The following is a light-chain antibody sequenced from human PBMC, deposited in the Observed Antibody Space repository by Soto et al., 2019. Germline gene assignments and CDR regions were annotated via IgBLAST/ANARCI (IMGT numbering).Light chain of an antibody. Sequence: EVVLTQSPATLSLSPGERATLSCRASQRITSYLAWYQQKPGQAPRLLIYDATNRVAGVPARFSGSKSGADFTLTISTLQPEDFAVYYCQQRSNWLTFGGGTKVEIK. CDR3: QQRSNWLT. J-gene: IGKJ4*01. V-gene: IGKV3-11*01. CDR2: DAT. CDR1: QRITSY.